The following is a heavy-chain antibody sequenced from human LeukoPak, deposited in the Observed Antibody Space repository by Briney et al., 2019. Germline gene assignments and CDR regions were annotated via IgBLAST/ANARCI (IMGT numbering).Heavy chain of an antibody. CDR1: GFTFSSHD. Sequence: GGSLRLSCAASGFTFSSHDMHWVRQATGKGLEWVSTIGTAGDTYYPGSVKGRFTISRDNAKNSLYLQMNSLRAEDTAVYYCARALHEDYWGQGTLVTVSS. CDR3: ARALHEDY. CDR2: IGTAGDT. D-gene: IGHD4-11*01. V-gene: IGHV3-13*01. J-gene: IGHJ4*02.